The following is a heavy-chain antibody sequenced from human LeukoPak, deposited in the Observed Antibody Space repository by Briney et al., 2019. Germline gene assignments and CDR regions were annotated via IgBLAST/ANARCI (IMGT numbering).Heavy chain of an antibody. Sequence: VASVKVSCKASGYTFTSYGIGWVRQAPGQGLEWMGWISAYNGNTNYAQKLQGRVTMTTDTSTSTAYMELRSLRSDDTAVYYCARDWLEDIVVVPAAIPLDYWGQGTLVTVSS. V-gene: IGHV1-18*01. J-gene: IGHJ4*02. CDR2: ISAYNGNT. CDR3: ARDWLEDIVVVPAAIPLDY. D-gene: IGHD2-2*01. CDR1: GYTFTSYG.